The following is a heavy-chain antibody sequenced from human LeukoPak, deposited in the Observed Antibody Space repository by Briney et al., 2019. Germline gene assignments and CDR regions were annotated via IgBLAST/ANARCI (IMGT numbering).Heavy chain of an antibody. D-gene: IGHD2-15*01. CDR1: GFTFSNYW. CDR2: IKQDGGEK. Sequence: GGSLRLSCAASGFTFSNYWMSWVRQAPGKGLEWVANIKQDGGEKYYVDSVKGRFATSRDNAKNSLYLQMNSLRAEDLAVYYCARARYCSGTSCYFDYWGQGTLVTVSS. J-gene: IGHJ4*02. V-gene: IGHV3-7*01. CDR3: ARARYCSGTSCYFDY.